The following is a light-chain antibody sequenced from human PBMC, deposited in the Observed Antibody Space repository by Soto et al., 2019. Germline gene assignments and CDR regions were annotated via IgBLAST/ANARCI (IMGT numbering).Light chain of an antibody. V-gene: IGLV2-14*01. J-gene: IGLJ1*01. CDR1: TSDVGAYNY. CDR2: EVS. Sequence: QSALTQPASVSGSPGQSITISCTGSTSDVGAYNYVSWYKHHPGQAPQLMIYEVSNRPSGVSNWFSGSKSGNTASLTISGLQADDEGDYYCSSKTSSSSPFVFGTGTKVTVL. CDR3: SSKTSSSSPFV.